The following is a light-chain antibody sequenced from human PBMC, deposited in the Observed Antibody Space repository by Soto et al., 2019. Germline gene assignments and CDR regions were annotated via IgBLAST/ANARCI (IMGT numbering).Light chain of an antibody. V-gene: IGKV1-39*01. CDR2: AAS. J-gene: IGKJ1*01. CDR3: QQSYNTPHT. Sequence: IRLTHCASSLSASVGDRVTVTCRASQGVXTYLNWYQQRPGKAPNVLXDAASNMQRGVPSRLSGNGSGTDFALTISSLQPEDFATYYCQQSYNTPHTFGQGTKVDIK. CDR1: QGVXTY.